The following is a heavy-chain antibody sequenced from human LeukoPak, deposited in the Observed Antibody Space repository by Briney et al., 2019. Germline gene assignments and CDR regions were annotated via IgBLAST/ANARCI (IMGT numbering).Heavy chain of an antibody. CDR3: ARSMVRGVIMTACYYYGMDV. Sequence: ASVKVSCKASGYTFTSYGISWVRQAPGQGLEWMGWISAYNGNTNYAQKLQGRVTMTTDTSTSTAYMELRSLRSDDTAVYYCARSMVRGVIMTACYYYGMDVWGQGTTVTVSS. CDR1: GYTFTSYG. D-gene: IGHD3-10*01. CDR2: ISAYNGNT. J-gene: IGHJ6*02. V-gene: IGHV1-18*01.